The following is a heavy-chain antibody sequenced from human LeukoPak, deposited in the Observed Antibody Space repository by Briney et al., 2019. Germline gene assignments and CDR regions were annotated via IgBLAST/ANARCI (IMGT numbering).Heavy chain of an antibody. Sequence: KTGGSLRLSCAASGFTFDDYGMSWVRQAPGKGLEWVSSISSSSSYIYYADSVKGRFTISRDNAKNSLYLQMNSLRAEDTAVYYCARGGAAGSYYYYYYYMDVWGKGTTVTISS. CDR3: ARGGAAGSYYYYYYYMDV. J-gene: IGHJ6*03. D-gene: IGHD6-13*01. V-gene: IGHV3-21*01. CDR1: GFTFDDYG. CDR2: ISSSSSYI.